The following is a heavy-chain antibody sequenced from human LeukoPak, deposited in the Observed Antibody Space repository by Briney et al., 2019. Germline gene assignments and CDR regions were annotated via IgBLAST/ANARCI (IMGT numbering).Heavy chain of an antibody. CDR2: IYHSGST. Sequence: TSETLSLTCAVSSGSISSNNWWSWVRQPPGKGLEWIGEIYHSGSTNYNPSLKSRVTISVDKSKNQFSLRLSSVTAADTAVYYCARGPLVAAGTYFDYWGQGTLVTVSS. CDR1: SGSISSNNW. CDR3: ARGPLVAAGTYFDY. J-gene: IGHJ4*02. V-gene: IGHV4-4*02. D-gene: IGHD6-13*01.